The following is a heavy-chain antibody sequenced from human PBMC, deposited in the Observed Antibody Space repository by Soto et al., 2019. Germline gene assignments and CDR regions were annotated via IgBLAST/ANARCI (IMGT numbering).Heavy chain of an antibody. CDR1: GGSITNYY. CDR3: ARGFIAMAGRYYYAMDV. D-gene: IGHD6-19*01. V-gene: IGHV4-4*07. J-gene: IGHJ6*02. Sequence: QVQLQESGPGLVKPSETLSLICNVSGGSITNYYWNWIRQPAGRGLEWIGRIQSSGNTNYNPSLNSRVTMSIDPSKNQFSLKLSSVTAADTALYYSARGFIAMAGRYYYAMDVWGQGTTVTVSS. CDR2: IQSSGNT.